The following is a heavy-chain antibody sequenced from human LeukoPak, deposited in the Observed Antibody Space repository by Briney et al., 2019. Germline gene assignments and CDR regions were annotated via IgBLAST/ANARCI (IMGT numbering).Heavy chain of an antibody. D-gene: IGHD1-26*01. CDR2: ISSSGGST. V-gene: IGHV3-23*01. CDR1: GFTFSSYA. CDR3: AKGGAQV. Sequence: GGSLRLSCAASGFTFSSYAMHWVRQAPGKGLEWVSAISSSGGSTYYADSVRGRFIISRDSSKNTLYLQMNSLRVEDTAVYYCAKGGAQVGGQGTLVTVSS. J-gene: IGHJ4*02.